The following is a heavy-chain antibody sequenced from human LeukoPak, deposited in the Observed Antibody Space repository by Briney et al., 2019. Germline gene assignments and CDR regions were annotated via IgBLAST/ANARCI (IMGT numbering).Heavy chain of an antibody. V-gene: IGHV4-61*02. CDR2: IYTSGST. D-gene: IGHD6-13*01. Sequence: SQTLSLTCTVSGGSISSGSYYWSWIRQPAGKGLEWIGRIYTSGSTNYNPSLKSRVTMSVDTSKNQFSLKLSSVTAADTAVYYCARDELAAAGGVDYYYYYMDVWGKGTTVTVSS. J-gene: IGHJ6*03. CDR3: ARDELAAAGGVDYYYYYMDV. CDR1: GGSISSGSYY.